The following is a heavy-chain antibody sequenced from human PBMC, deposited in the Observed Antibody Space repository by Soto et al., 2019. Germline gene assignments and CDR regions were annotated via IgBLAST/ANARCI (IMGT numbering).Heavy chain of an antibody. Sequence: SETLSLTCTVSGGSISSSSYYWGWIRQPPGKGLEWIGSIYYSGSTYYNPSLKSRVTLSVDTSKNPFSLKLSSVTAADTAVYYCARRDDAFPYFLDYWGQGTMGTFSS. CDR3: ARRDDAFPYFLDY. J-gene: IGHJ4*02. CDR1: GGSISSSSYY. D-gene: IGHD3-16*01. V-gene: IGHV4-39*01. CDR2: IYYSGST.